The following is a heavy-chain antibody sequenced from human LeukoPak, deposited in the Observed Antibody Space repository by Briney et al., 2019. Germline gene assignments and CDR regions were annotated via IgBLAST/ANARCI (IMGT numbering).Heavy chain of an antibody. V-gene: IGHV3-30-3*02. J-gene: IGHJ4*02. CDR2: ISYDGRNI. CDR3: AKGPLRGTAAAIDY. Sequence: SCKVSGYTFTNSAFSWVRQAPGKGLEWVAVISYDGRNIHYPDSVKGRFTISRDISTDTLWLQMDSLRTEDTAVYYCAKGPLRGTAAAIDYWGQGTLVTVSS. CDR1: GYTFTNSA. D-gene: IGHD2-2*01.